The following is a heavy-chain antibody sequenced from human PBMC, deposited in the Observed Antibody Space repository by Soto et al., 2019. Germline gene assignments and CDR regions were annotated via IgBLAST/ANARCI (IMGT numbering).Heavy chain of an antibody. CDR1: GHSISSSGYY. CDR3: ARPLLEWFSWFDP. CDR2: IYYSGST. J-gene: IGHJ5*02. D-gene: IGHD3-3*01. Sequence: KPSETLSLTCTVSGHSISSSGYYWGWIRQPPGKGLEWIGSIYYSGSTHYNPSLKSRVTISVDTSKNQFSLKLRFVTAADTAVYYCARPLLEWFSWFDPWSQGTLVTVSS. V-gene: IGHV4-39*01.